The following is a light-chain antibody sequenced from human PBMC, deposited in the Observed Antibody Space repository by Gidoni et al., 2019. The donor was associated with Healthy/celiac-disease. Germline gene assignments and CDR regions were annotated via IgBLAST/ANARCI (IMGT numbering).Light chain of an antibody. V-gene: IGKV4-1*01. CDR2: WAS. Sequence: DIVMTQSPDSLAVSLGERATINCKSSQSVLYSSNNKNYLAWYQQKPGQHPKLLIYWASTRESGVPDRLSGSGSGTDFTLTISSLQAEDVAVYYCQQYYSTPPVTFGGGTKVEIK. CDR3: QQYYSTPPVT. CDR1: QSVLYSSNNKNY. J-gene: IGKJ4*01.